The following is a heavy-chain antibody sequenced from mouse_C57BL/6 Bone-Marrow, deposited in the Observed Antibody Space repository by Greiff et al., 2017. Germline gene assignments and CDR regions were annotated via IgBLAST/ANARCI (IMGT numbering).Heavy chain of an antibody. CDR3: ARVTTGNWYFDV. V-gene: IGHV5-4*03. J-gene: IGHJ1*03. CDR1: GFTFSSYA. Sequence: EVKLVESGGGLVKPGGSLKLSCAASGFTFSSYAMSWVRQTPEKRLEWVATISDGGSYTDYPDNVKGRFTISRDNAKNNLYLQMSHLKSEDTAMYYCARVTTGNWYFDVWGTGTTVTVSS. D-gene: IGHD1-1*01. CDR2: ISDGGSYT.